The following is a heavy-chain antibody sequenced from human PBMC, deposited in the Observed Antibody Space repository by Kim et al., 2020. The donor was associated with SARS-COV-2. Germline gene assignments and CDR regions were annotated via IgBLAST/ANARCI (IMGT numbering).Heavy chain of an antibody. CDR2: ISSSSSYI. CDR3: ARGGQWLDGGYYYYGMDV. V-gene: IGHV3-21*01. Sequence: GGSLRLSCAASGFTFSSYSMNWVRQAPGKGLEWVSSISSSSSYIYYADSVKGRFTISRDNAKNSLYLQMNSLRAEDTAVYYCARGGQWLDGGYYYYGMDVWGQGTTVTVSS. CDR1: GFTFSSYS. D-gene: IGHD6-19*01. J-gene: IGHJ6*02.